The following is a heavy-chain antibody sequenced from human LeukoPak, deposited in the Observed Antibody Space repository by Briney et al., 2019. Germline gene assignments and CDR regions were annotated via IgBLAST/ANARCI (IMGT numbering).Heavy chain of an antibody. CDR3: ARHALGYCSSTSCFGSWFDP. D-gene: IGHD2-2*01. Sequence: GESLKISCKASGYSFTTHWIGWVRQLPGKGLEWMGIIYPGDSDTRYSPSFQGQVTISADKSISTAYLQWSSLKASDTARYYCARHALGYCSSTSCFGSWFDPWGQGTLVTVSS. CDR2: IYPGDSDT. J-gene: IGHJ5*02. V-gene: IGHV5-51*01. CDR1: GYSFTTHW.